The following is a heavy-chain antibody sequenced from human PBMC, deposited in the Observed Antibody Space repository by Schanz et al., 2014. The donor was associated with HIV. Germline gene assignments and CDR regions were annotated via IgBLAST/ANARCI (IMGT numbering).Heavy chain of an antibody. J-gene: IGHJ4*02. CDR2: ISWSGKNR. CDR1: GFRFDDCA. Sequence: EVHLVESGGGSVQPGRSLRLSCEASGFRFDDCAMHWVRQVPEKGLEWVSGISWSGKNRGYADSVRGRFTISRDNAKNSLYLQMNSLRAEDTAMYYCAAGLIRYFFDYWGQGTLVTVSS. D-gene: IGHD2-21*01. V-gene: IGHV3-9*01. CDR3: AAGLIRYFFDY.